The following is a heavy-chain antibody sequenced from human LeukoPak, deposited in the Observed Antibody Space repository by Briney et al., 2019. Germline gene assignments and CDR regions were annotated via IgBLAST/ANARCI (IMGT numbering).Heavy chain of an antibody. Sequence: ASVKVSCKASGYTFTNFSINCVRQAPGQGLEWMGWISVYNGHTNYAQKFQGRVTMTTDTSTNTAYMELRGLTSDDTALYYCARGDPYSISWYVYWGQGSLVTVSS. D-gene: IGHD6-13*01. J-gene: IGHJ4*02. CDR1: GYTFTNFS. V-gene: IGHV1-18*04. CDR2: ISVYNGHT. CDR3: ARGDPYSISWYVY.